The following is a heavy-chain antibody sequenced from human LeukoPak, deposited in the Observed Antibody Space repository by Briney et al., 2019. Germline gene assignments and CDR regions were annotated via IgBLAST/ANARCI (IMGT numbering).Heavy chain of an antibody. V-gene: IGHV3-21*01. CDR2: ISSSSSYI. D-gene: IGHD3-22*01. CDR3: ARDGSSDYYDSSGYYCFDY. CDR1: GFTFSSYS. Sequence: PGGSLRLSCAASGFTFSSYSMKWVRQAPGKGLEWVASISSSSSYIYYADSVKGRFTISRDNAKNSLYMQMNSLRAEDTAVYYCARDGSSDYYDSSGYYCFDYWGQGTLVTVSS. J-gene: IGHJ4*02.